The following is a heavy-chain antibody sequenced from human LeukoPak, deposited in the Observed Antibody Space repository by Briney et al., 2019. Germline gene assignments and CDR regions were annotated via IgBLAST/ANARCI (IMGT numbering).Heavy chain of an antibody. Sequence: GESLKIPCKGSGYSFTTYWIGWVRQMPGKGLEWMGIIYPGDSDTRYSPSFQGQVTISADKSTSTAYLQWSSLKASDTAMYYCARQDGGYYGSGSYSPYSWGQGTLVTVSS. CDR2: IYPGDSDT. CDR1: GYSFTTYW. V-gene: IGHV5-51*01. CDR3: ARQDGGYYGSGSYSPYS. J-gene: IGHJ4*02. D-gene: IGHD3-10*01.